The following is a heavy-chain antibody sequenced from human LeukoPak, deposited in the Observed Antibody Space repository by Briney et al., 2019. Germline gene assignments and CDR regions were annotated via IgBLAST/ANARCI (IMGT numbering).Heavy chain of an antibody. CDR2: AYYSGIT. D-gene: IGHD3-10*01. V-gene: IGHV4-39*01. CDR3: ARHYHYYGSGSYVDY. CDR1: GDSISSNSYY. J-gene: IGHJ4*02. Sequence: SETLSLTCTVSGDSISSNSYYWGWIRQPPGKGLECIGIAYYSGITYYNPSLKSRVTISVDTAKNQFSLKLSSVTPANTAVYCCARHYHYYGSGSYVDYWGQGTLVTVSS.